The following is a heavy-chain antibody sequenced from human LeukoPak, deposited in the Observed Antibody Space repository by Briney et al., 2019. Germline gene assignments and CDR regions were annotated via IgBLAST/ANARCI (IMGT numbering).Heavy chain of an antibody. V-gene: IGHV4-39*01. D-gene: IGHD3-16*02. CDR1: GGSIRSSSYY. CDR2: VYHSGST. J-gene: IGHJ4*02. CDR3: ARHIRGGRGMITFGGVIVHFDY. Sequence: SETLSLTCTVSGGSIRSSSYYWGWIRQPPTKGLEWIGNVYHSGSTYYNPSLKSRVTISVDTSKNQFSLKLTSVTAADTAVYYCARHIRGGRGMITFGGVIVHFDYWGQGTLVTVSS.